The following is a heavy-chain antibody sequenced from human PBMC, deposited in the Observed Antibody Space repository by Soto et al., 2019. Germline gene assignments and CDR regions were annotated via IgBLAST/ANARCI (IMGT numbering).Heavy chain of an antibody. D-gene: IGHD3-10*01. CDR1: GFTFTAFS. CDR3: ARHRDGGTYTYIDH. Sequence: GGSLRLSCAASGFTFTAFSLHWVRQAPGKGLEWVGLISFDGTTKYFADSVRGRFTISRDNSKNMLFLQLNSLRVEDTAVYYCARHRDGGTYTYIDHWGPGTLVTVSS. J-gene: IGHJ4*02. CDR2: ISFDGTTK. V-gene: IGHV3-30-3*01.